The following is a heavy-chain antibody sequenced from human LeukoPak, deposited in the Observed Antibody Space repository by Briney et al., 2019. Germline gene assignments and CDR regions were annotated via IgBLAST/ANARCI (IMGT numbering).Heavy chain of an antibody. Sequence: AGGFLRLSCAASGFTVSSNYMSWVRRAPGKGLEWVSVIYSGGSTYYADSVKGRFTISRDNSKNTLYLQMNSLRAEDTAVYYCAGWEGYYDSSALDYWGQGTLVTVSS. CDR1: GFTVSSNY. J-gene: IGHJ4*02. CDR2: IYSGGST. CDR3: AGWEGYYDSSALDY. V-gene: IGHV3-53*01. D-gene: IGHD3-22*01.